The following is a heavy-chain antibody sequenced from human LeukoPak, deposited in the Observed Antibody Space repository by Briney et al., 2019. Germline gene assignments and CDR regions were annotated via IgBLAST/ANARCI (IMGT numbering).Heavy chain of an antibody. CDR1: GFTFSSYA. CDR3: AKDRSDDIRVMDV. D-gene: IGHD3-9*01. Sequence: GGSLRLSCAASGFTFSSYAMSWVRQAPGKGLEWVSAISGSGGSTYYADSVKGRFTISRDNTENTLYLQMNSLRAEDTAVYYCAKDRSDDIRVMDVWGKGTTVTVSS. J-gene: IGHJ6*03. CDR2: ISGSGGST. V-gene: IGHV3-23*01.